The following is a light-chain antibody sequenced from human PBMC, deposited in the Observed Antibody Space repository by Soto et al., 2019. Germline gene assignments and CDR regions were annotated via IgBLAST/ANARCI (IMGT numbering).Light chain of an antibody. CDR3: LQDYNYPQT. V-gene: IGKV1-6*01. J-gene: IGKJ1*01. Sequence: TPQSPSTLSSFVGDRVTITCRASQSIGVWLAWYQQKPGKAPKLLIYGASTLQSGVPSRFSGGGSGTDFTLTISSLQPEDFATYYCLQDYNYPQTFDQGTKVDIK. CDR2: GAS. CDR1: QSIGVW.